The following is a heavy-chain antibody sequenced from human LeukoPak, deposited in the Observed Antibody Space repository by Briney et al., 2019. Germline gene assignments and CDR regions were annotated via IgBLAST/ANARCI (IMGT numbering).Heavy chain of an antibody. J-gene: IGHJ6*02. Sequence: PGGSLRLSCAASGFTFSSYAMHWVRQAPGKGLEWVAVISYDGSNKYYADSVKGRFTISRDNSKNTLYLQMNSLRAEDTAVYYCARGQWLDSYYYGMDVWGQGTTVTVSS. D-gene: IGHD6-19*01. CDR3: ARGQWLDSYYYGMDV. CDR1: GFTFSSYA. CDR2: ISYDGSNK. V-gene: IGHV3-30-3*01.